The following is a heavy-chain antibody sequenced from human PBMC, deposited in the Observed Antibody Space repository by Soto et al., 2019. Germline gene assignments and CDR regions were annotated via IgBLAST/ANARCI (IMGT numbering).Heavy chain of an antibody. CDR3: ARDYGWLGYYYGMHV. Sequence: SRTLSLSCTVPGGSITSYYWSRIRQPPRKGLEWIGYIYYSGSTNYNPSLKSRVTISVDTSKNQFSLKLSSVTAADTAVYYCARDYGWLGYYYGMHVCGQGTTLTVS. D-gene: IGHD3-22*01. CDR1: GGSITSYY. J-gene: IGHJ6*01. CDR2: IYYSGST. V-gene: IGHV4-59*01.